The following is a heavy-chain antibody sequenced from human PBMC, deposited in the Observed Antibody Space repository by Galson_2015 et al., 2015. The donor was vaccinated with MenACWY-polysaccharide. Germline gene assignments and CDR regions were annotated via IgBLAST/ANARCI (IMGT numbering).Heavy chain of an antibody. CDR3: ARTVVFEY. CDR2: ISGSGRNT. Sequence: SLRLSCAASGFTFSSFAMSWVRQAPGKGLEWVSSISGSGRNTYYADSVKGRSTISRDNSENTLYLQMNSLRAEDTAIYYCARTVVFEYGGQGTLVTVSS. J-gene: IGHJ4*02. CDR1: GFTFSSFA. D-gene: IGHD3-22*01. V-gene: IGHV3-23*01.